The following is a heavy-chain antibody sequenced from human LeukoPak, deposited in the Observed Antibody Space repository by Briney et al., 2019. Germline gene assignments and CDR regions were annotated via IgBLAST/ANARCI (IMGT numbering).Heavy chain of an antibody. J-gene: IGHJ3*02. CDR3: AIGGHSEYGYCYEWAFDI. CDR1: GGSISSYY. CDR2: IYYSGST. Sequence: SETLSLTCTVSGGSISSYYWSWIRQPPGKGLEWIGYIYYSGSTNYNPSLKSRATLSVDTSKTRFTLRLSSVTAAGPAENYCAIGGHSEYGYCYEWAFDISGQRTMVTVSS. V-gene: IGHV4-59*01. D-gene: IGHD5-18*01.